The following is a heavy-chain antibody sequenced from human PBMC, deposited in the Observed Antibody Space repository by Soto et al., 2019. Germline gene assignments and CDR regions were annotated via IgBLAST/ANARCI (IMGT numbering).Heavy chain of an antibody. CDR3: ARDNGFGESDV. Sequence: QVQLVQSGAEVKKPGAPVKVPSKPPGTTFTTYVSPWGRRAPGQGLEWMGWISAYNGNTNYAQKLQGRVTMTTDTSTSTAYMELRSLRSDDTAVYYCARDNGFGESDVWGQGTTVTVSS. D-gene: IGHD3-10*01. V-gene: IGHV1-18*01. J-gene: IGHJ6*02. CDR2: ISAYNGNT. CDR1: GTTFTTYV.